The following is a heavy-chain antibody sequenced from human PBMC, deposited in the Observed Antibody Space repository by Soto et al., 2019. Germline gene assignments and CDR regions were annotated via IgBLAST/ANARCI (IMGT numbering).Heavy chain of an antibody. Sequence: QVQLVQSGAEVKSAGSSVKVSCKASGDTFNFYSINWVRQAPGLGLEWVGSVNPILSMSNYAQRLQGRVMMTADKSTSTTLMELRSLRSEDTAIYYCASNCRSGYRAFDSWGQGALVTVSS. CDR2: VNPILSMS. D-gene: IGHD1-20*01. CDR1: GDTFNFYS. V-gene: IGHV1-69*02. J-gene: IGHJ4*02. CDR3: ASNCRSGYRAFDS.